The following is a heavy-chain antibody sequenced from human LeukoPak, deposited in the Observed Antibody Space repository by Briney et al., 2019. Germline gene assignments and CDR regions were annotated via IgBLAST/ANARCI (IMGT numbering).Heavy chain of an antibody. CDR3: AKESSGYYPTDY. D-gene: IGHD3-22*01. CDR2: ISYDGSNK. Sequence: HPGRSLRLSCAASGFTFSSYGMHWVRQAPGKGLEWVAVISYDGSNKYYADSVKGRFTISRDNSKNTLYLQMNSLRAEDTAVYYCAKESSGYYPTDYWGQGTLVTVSS. CDR1: GFTFSSYG. V-gene: IGHV3-30*18. J-gene: IGHJ4*02.